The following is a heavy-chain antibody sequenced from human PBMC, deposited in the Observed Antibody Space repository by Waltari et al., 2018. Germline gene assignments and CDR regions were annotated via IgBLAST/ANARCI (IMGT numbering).Heavy chain of an antibody. Sequence: EVQLVESGGGLIQPGGSLRLSGAASGFTVSSNYMSWVRQAPGKGLDLVSFIYSGGSTYYADSVKGRFTISRDNSKNTLYLQMNSLRAEDTAVYYCARGPNRGYSSSWGQGTLVTVSS. J-gene: IGHJ4*02. V-gene: IGHV3-53*01. D-gene: IGHD6-13*01. CDR2: IYSGGST. CDR3: ARGPNRGYSSS. CDR1: GFTVSSNY.